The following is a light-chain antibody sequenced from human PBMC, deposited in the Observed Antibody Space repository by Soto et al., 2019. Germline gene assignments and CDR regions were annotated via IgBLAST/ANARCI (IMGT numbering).Light chain of an antibody. Sequence: DIQMTQSPSSLSASVGDRITITCRASQTVNNYLNWYQHKPGQAPKLLIYAASRLHSGVPSRFSGSGSGTHFTLTISSVQPDDFASYFCHQRYDNPGTFGQGTKVDFK. CDR1: QTVNNY. CDR2: AAS. CDR3: HQRYDNPGT. V-gene: IGKV1-39*01. J-gene: IGKJ1*01.